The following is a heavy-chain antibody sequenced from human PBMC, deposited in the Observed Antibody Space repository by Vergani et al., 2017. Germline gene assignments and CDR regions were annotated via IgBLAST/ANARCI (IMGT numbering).Heavy chain of an antibody. D-gene: IGHD6-13*01. CDR3: ARSTGSSSWYQYIYYFDY. Sequence: QVQLQESGPGLVKPSETLSLTCTVSGGSISSYYWSWIRQPPGKGLEWIGYIYYSGSTNYNPSLKSRVTISVDTSKNQFSLKLSSVTAADTAVYYCARSTGSSSWYQYIYYFDYWGQGTLVTVSS. CDR1: GGSISSYY. J-gene: IGHJ4*02. V-gene: IGHV4-59*08. CDR2: IYYSGST.